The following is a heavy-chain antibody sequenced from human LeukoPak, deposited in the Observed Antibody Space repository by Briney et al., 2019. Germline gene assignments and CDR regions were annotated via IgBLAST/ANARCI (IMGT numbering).Heavy chain of an antibody. Sequence: GGSLRLSCAASGFTFSSYGMPWVRQAPGKGLEWVAVISYDGSNKYYADSVKGRFTISRDKSKNTLYLQMNSLRAEDTAVYYCAKALIVVVINDAFDIWGQGTMVTASS. V-gene: IGHV3-30*18. CDR2: ISYDGSNK. CDR3: AKALIVVVINDAFDI. D-gene: IGHD3-22*01. J-gene: IGHJ3*02. CDR1: GFTFSSYG.